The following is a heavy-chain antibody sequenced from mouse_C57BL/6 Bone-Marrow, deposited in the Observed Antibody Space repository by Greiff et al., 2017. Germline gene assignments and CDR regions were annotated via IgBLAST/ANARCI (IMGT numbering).Heavy chain of an antibody. CDR2: LDPENGDT. CDR1: GFNITDDY. V-gene: IGHV14-4*01. D-gene: IGHD2-4*01. CDR3: SNDYLGFAY. J-gene: IGHJ3*01. Sequence: VQLQQSGAELVRPGASVKLSCKASGFNITDDYMHWVKQRPEQGLEWIGWLDPENGDTEYASKFQGKATMTADTSSNTAYLQLSSLTSEDTAVYYCSNDYLGFAYWGQGTLVTVSA.